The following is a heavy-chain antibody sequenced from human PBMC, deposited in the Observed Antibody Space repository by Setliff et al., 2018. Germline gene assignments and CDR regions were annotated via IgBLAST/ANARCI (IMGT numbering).Heavy chain of an antibody. V-gene: IGHV1-69*13. CDR2: IIPIFGTA. CDR3: ARVSRTIVAARGFDY. CDR1: GGTFINYA. D-gene: IGHD1-26*01. J-gene: IGHJ4*02. Sequence: SVKVSCKASGGTFINYAISWVRQAPGQGLEWMGGIIPIFGTANYAQKFQGRVTITADESTSTAYVELSSLRSEDTAVYYCARVSRTIVAARGFDYWGQGTLVTVS.